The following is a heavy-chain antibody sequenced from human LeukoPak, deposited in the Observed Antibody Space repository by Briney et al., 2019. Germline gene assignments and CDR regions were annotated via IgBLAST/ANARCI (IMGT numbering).Heavy chain of an antibody. CDR3: ARAHLGITFGGVIDPRVLGWFDP. J-gene: IGHJ5*02. CDR2: IYHSGST. CDR1: GYSISSGYY. Sequence: SETLSLTCTVSGYSISSGYYWGWIRQPPGKGLEWIGSIYHSGSTYYNPSLKSRVTISVDTSKNQFSLKLSSVTAADTAVYYCARAHLGITFGGVIDPRVLGWFDPWGQGTLVTVSS. V-gene: IGHV4-38-2*02. D-gene: IGHD3-16*02.